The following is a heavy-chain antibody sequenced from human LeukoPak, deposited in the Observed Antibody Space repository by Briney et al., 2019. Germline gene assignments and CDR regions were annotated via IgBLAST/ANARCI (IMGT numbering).Heavy chain of an antibody. J-gene: IGHJ5*02. Sequence: SETLSLTCAVHGGSFSGYYWSWIRRPPGKGLEWIGEINHSGSTNYNPSLKSRVTISVDTSKNQFSLKLSSVTAADTAVYYCARGHNWFDPWGQGTLVTVSS. V-gene: IGHV4-34*01. CDR1: GGSFSGYY. CDR3: ARGHNWFDP. CDR2: INHSGST.